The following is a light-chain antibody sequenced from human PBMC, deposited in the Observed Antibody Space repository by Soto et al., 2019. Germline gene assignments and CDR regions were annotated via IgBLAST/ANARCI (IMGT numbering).Light chain of an antibody. Sequence: QSVLTQPASVSGSPGQSITISCTGTSSDVGNYNLVSWYQQHPGKAPKLMIYEVSKRPSGVSNRFSGSKSGNTASLTISGPQAEDEADYYCCSYAGSSTYVFGTGTKVTV. CDR1: SSDVGNYNL. J-gene: IGLJ1*01. V-gene: IGLV2-23*02. CDR3: CSYAGSSTYV. CDR2: EVS.